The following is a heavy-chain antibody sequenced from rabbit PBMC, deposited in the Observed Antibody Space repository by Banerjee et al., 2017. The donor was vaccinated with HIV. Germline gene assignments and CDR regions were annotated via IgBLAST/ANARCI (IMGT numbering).Heavy chain of an antibody. CDR3: ARDPINYAGYTYDL. J-gene: IGHJ4*01. CDR2: IDAGSSGST. CDR1: GFTLSSYV. V-gene: IGHV1S45*01. D-gene: IGHD6-1*01. Sequence: QEQLEESGGDLVKPGASLTLTCTASGFTLSSYVMCWVRQAPGKGLELIACIDAGSSGSTWYASWAKGRFTISKTSSATVTLQMTSLTAADTATYFCARDPINYAGYTYDLWGPGTLVTVS.